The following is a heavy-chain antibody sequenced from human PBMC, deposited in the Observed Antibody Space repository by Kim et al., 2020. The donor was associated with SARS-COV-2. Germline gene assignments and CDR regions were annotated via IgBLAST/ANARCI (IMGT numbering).Heavy chain of an antibody. Sequence: GGSLRLSCEASEFTFSSHAMHWVRQAPGKGLEWVAIISYDGNIKNYADSVKGRFTISRDNSKNRLYLQMNSLRGEDTAVYHCARDRYGTYSSSCGMDVWGQGTTVTVSS. V-gene: IGHV3-30-3*01. CDR3: ARDRYGTYSSSCGMDV. D-gene: IGHD3-22*01. CDR2: ISYDGNIK. CDR1: EFTFSSHA. J-gene: IGHJ6*02.